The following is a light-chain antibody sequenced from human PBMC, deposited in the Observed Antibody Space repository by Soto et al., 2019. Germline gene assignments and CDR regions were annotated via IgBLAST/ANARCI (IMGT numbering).Light chain of an antibody. CDR1: QTISTF. V-gene: IGKV1-39*01. CDR3: QQSYSSPPWT. CDR2: RAS. Sequence: DIQMTQSPSSLSASVGDRVTISCRASQTISTFLNWYQQKPGTAPRLLIYRASSVNSGVPPRFSGSGSGRDFTLTISSLRPEDIATYFCQQSYSSPPWTFGQGTKEDIK. J-gene: IGKJ1*01.